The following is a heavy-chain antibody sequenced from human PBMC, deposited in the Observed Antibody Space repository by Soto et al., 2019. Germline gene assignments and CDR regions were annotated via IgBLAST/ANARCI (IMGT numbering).Heavy chain of an antibody. Sequence: PGGSLRLSCAASGFTFSSYWMSWVRQAPGKGLEWVANIKQDGSEKYYVDSVKGRFTISRDNAKNSLYLQMNSLRAEDTAVYYCAKSLSVGATTPFDYWGQGTLVTVSS. V-gene: IGHV3-7*03. CDR1: GFTFSSYW. D-gene: IGHD1-26*01. CDR3: AKSLSVGATTPFDY. J-gene: IGHJ4*02. CDR2: IKQDGSEK.